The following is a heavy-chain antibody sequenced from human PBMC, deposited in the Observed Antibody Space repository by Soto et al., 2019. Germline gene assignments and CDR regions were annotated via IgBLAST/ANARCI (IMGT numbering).Heavy chain of an antibody. CDR1: GFTFRNYA. D-gene: IGHD4-17*01. CDR2: ISGSGGRT. Sequence: EVQLLESGGNLIQPGGSLRLSCAASGFTFRNYAMSWVRQAPGAGPEWVAGISGSGGRTYYADAVKGRFTISRDNSNNALFLQMTSLRAEDPALYYCAKDPNGDYVGAFDIWGRGTMVTVSS. V-gene: IGHV3-23*01. CDR3: AKDPNGDYVGAFDI. J-gene: IGHJ3*02.